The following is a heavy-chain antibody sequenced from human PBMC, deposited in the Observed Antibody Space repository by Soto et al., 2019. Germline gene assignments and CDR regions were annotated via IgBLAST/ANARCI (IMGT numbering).Heavy chain of an antibody. V-gene: IGHV3-48*01. J-gene: IGHJ5*02. D-gene: IGHD1-26*01. Sequence: EVQLVESGGGLVQPGGSLRLSCAASGFTFSSYSMNWVRQAPGKGLEWVSYISSSSSTIYYADSVKGRFTISRDNAKNSLYLQMNSLRAEDTAVYYCARDLSYSTPYKPTRASWGQGTLVTVSS. CDR3: ARDLSYSTPYKPTRAS. CDR2: ISSSSSTI. CDR1: GFTFSSYS.